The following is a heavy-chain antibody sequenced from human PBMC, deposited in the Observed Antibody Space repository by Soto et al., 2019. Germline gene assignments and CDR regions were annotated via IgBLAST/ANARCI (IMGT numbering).Heavy chain of an antibody. CDR3: ERDFIAVAGTWDYYYGMDV. CDR1: GFTFSSYA. Sequence: LRLSCAASGFTFSSYAMHWVRQAPGKGLEWVAVISYDGSNKYYADSVKGRFTISRDNSKNTLYLQMNSLRAEDTAVYYCERDFIAVAGTWDYYYGMDVWGQGTTVTVSS. CDR2: ISYDGSNK. J-gene: IGHJ6*02. D-gene: IGHD6-19*01. V-gene: IGHV3-30-3*01.